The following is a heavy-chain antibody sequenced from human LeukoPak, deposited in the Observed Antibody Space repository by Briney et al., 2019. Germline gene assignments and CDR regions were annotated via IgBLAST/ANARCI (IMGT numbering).Heavy chain of an antibody. CDR1: GFTFSSNG. V-gene: IGHV3-49*04. Sequence: GGSLRLSCAASGFTFSSNGMNWVRQAPGKGLEWVGFIRSKAYGGTTEYAASVKGRFTISRDDSKSIAYLQMNSLKTEDTAVYYRTRGPDVLNYGMDVWGQGTTVTVSS. D-gene: IGHD3-10*01. CDR3: TRGPDVLNYGMDV. CDR2: IRSKAYGGTT. J-gene: IGHJ6*02.